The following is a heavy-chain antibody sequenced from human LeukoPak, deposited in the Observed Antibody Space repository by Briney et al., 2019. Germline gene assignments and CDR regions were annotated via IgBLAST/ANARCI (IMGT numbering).Heavy chain of an antibody. Sequence: GGSLRLSCAAPGFTFDEYAMHWVRQAPGKGLEWVSGITWNSGNIGYADSVKGRFTISRDNAKKSLYLQMNGLRDEDMALYYCVKDRGKYSTSSGLDYWGQGILVTVSS. CDR3: VKDRGKYSTSSGLDY. CDR1: GFTFDEYA. V-gene: IGHV3-9*03. D-gene: IGHD6-6*01. CDR2: ITWNSGNI. J-gene: IGHJ4*02.